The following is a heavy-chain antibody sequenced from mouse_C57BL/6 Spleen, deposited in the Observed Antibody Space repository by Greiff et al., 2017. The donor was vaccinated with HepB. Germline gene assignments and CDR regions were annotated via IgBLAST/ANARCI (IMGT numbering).Heavy chain of an antibody. Sequence: EVKLQESGPGLVKPSQSLSLTCSATGYSITSGYYRNWLRPSPVNKLEWLCYISYDGGNNYNPSLKNRISITRDTSKNQFFLKLNSVTTEDTATYYCARAGLYYDYDGFAYWGQGTLVTVSA. CDR1: GYSITSGYY. V-gene: IGHV3-6*01. CDR3: ARAGLYYDYDGFAY. CDR2: ISYDGGN. J-gene: IGHJ3*01. D-gene: IGHD2-4*01.